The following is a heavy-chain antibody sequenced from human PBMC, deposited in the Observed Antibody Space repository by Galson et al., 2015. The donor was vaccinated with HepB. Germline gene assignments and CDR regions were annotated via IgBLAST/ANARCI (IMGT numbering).Heavy chain of an antibody. J-gene: IGHJ4*03. V-gene: IGHV3-23*01. D-gene: IGHD3-10*01. CDR1: GFPFSTYA. Sequence: SLRLSCAASGFPFSTYAMTWVRRAPGKGLEWVSLVSSRGGTAYYADSVQGRFTVSRDNAKDTLYLHMNSLRVADTAVYYCAKLGVPRPDISGSLDYWGQGTLVTVSS. CDR3: AKLGVPRPDISGSLDY. CDR2: VSSRGGTA.